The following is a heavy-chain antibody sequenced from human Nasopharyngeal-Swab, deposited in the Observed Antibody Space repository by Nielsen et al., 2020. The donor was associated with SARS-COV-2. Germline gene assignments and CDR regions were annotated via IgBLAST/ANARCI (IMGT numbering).Heavy chain of an antibody. V-gene: IGHV4-59*01. CDR2: IYYSGST. Sequence: SETLSLTCTVSGGSISSYYWSWIRQPPGKGLEWIGYIYYSGSTNYNPSPKSRVTISVDTSKNQFSLELSSVTAADTAVYYCARATAIQDFWSGYYSPRNFDYWGQGTLVTVSS. CDR3: ARATAIQDFWSGYYSPRNFDY. J-gene: IGHJ4*02. CDR1: GGSISSYY. D-gene: IGHD3-3*01.